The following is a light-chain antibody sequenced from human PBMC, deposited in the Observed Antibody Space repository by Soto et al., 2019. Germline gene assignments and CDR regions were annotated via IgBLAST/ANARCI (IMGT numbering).Light chain of an antibody. CDR1: QSITSY. Sequence: DLQMTQSPSSLSAAVGDRVTITCRASQSITSYLNWYQQKPGKAPKLLISAASSLQSGVPSRFSGRGSGTDFTLTISSLQPEDFATYYCQQSYSTLYTFGQGTKLAIK. V-gene: IGKV1-39*01. CDR2: AAS. J-gene: IGKJ2*01. CDR3: QQSYSTLYT.